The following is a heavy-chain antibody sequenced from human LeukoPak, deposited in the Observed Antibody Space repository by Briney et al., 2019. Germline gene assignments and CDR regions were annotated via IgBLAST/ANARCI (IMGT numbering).Heavy chain of an antibody. V-gene: IGHV1-69*13. J-gene: IGHJ4*02. CDR2: IIPIFGTA. D-gene: IGHD5-24*01. Sequence: GASVKVSCKASGGTFSSYAISWVRQAPGQGLEWMGGIIPIFGTANYAQKFQGRVTITADESTSTAYMELSSLRSEDTAVYYCARGPDGYKTLTHWGQGSLVTVSS. CDR1: GGTFSSYA. CDR3: ARGPDGYKTLTH.